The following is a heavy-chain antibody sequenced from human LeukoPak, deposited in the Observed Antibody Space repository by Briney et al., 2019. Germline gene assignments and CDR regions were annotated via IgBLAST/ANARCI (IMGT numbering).Heavy chain of an antibody. CDR2: ISAYNGNT. V-gene: IGHV1-18*01. CDR1: GYTFTSYG. CDR3: ARGLGKGYYDILTGYYKSPHYYGVDV. D-gene: IGHD3-9*01. J-gene: IGHJ6*02. Sequence: GASVKVSCKASGYTFTSYGISWVRQAPGQGLEWMGWISAYNGNTNYAQKLQGRVTMTTDTSTSTAYMELRSLRSDDTAVYYCARGLGKGYYDILTGYYKSPHYYGVDVWGQGTTVTVSS.